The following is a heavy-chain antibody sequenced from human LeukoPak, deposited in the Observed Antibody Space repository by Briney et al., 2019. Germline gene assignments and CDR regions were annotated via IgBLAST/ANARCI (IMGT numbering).Heavy chain of an antibody. CDR3: ARDRRYSSGWYYDSFDI. CDR2: ISAYNGDT. J-gene: IGHJ3*02. Sequence: GASVKVSCKASGYTFTRYGITWVRQAPGQGLEWMGWISAYNGDTNYAQKLQGRVTMTTDRSTSTVYMDLGSLRSDDTAVYYCARDRRYSSGWYYDSFDIWGQGTMVTVSS. V-gene: IGHV1-18*01. D-gene: IGHD6-19*01. CDR1: GYTFTRYG.